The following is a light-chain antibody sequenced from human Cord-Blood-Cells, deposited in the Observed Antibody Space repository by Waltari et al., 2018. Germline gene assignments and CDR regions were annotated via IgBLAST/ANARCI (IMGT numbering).Light chain of an antibody. Sequence: QSALTQPPSASGSPGQSVTISCTGTSRDVGGYNYVSWYQQHPGKAPRPKISEVSTRPAGVPDRFSGSKSASTASLTVSGLQAEDEADYYCSSYAGSNNHVFGTGTKVTVL. J-gene: IGLJ1*01. CDR3: SSYAGSNNHV. CDR2: EVS. V-gene: IGLV2-8*01. CDR1: SRDVGGYNY.